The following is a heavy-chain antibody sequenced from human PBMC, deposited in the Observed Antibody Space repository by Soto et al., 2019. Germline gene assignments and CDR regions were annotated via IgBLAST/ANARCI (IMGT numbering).Heavy chain of an antibody. CDR2: ISSSGRTI. CDR1: GFIFNDYY. Sequence: PGGSLRLSCAASGFIFNDYYLAWIRQAPGKGLEWVSYISSSGRTIYYADSVKGRFTVSRDNAKKSLDLQMTTLGAEDTAVYYCAKGGDFNWFFDYWGQGTVVTVSS. D-gene: IGHD3-10*01. V-gene: IGHV3-11*01. CDR3: AKGGDFNWFFDY. J-gene: IGHJ4*02.